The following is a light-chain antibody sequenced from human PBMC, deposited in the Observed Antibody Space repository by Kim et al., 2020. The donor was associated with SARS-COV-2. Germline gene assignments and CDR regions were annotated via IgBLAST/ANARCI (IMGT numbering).Light chain of an antibody. CDR1: SGNIADNY. CDR2: EDS. Sequence: GNTVTISCTRTSGNIADNYVQWYQQRPGSAPTIVIYEDSERPSGVPNRFSGSIDTSSSSASLTISGLKTEDEADYCCQSYDISNVIFGGGTQLTVL. V-gene: IGLV6-57*03. CDR3: QSYDISNVI. J-gene: IGLJ2*01.